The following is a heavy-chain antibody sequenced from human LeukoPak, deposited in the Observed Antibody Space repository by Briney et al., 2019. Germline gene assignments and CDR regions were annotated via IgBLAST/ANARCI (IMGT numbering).Heavy chain of an antibody. Sequence: ASVKVSCKASGYTFTGYYMHWVRQAPGQRLEWMGWINAGNGNTKYSQKFQGRVTITRDTSASTAYMELSSLRSEDTAVYYCARDPLNRYCSSTSCYRRYYYGMDVWGQGTTVTVSS. D-gene: IGHD2-2*01. CDR2: INAGNGNT. CDR1: GYTFTGYY. CDR3: ARDPLNRYCSSTSCYRRYYYGMDV. J-gene: IGHJ6*02. V-gene: IGHV1-3*01.